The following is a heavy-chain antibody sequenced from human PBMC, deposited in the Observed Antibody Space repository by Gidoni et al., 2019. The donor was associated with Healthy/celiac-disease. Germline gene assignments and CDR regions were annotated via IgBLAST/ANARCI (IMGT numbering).Heavy chain of an antibody. CDR3: ARGSRITMVRGVSWFDP. CDR2: IYYSGST. CDR1: GGSISSGAYY. D-gene: IGHD3-10*01. J-gene: IGHJ5*02. Sequence: QVQLQESGPGLVKPSQTLSLTCPVSGGSISSGAYYWSWIRQPPGKGLEWIGYIYYSGSTYYNPSLKSRVTISVDTSKNQFSLKLSSVTAADTAVYYCARGSRITMVRGVSWFDPWGQGTLVTVSS. V-gene: IGHV4-30-4*01.